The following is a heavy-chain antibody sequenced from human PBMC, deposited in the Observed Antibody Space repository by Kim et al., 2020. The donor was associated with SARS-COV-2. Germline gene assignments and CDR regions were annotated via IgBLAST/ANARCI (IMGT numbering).Heavy chain of an antibody. CDR1: GFMFSSYW. CDR3: ARVNAYSNGLTRSVYYDNYYGMDA. V-gene: IGHV3-7*01. J-gene: IGHJ6*02. Sequence: GGSLRLSCAASGFMFSSYWMDWVRQAPGKGLELVASINQYETVSHYVDSVKGRFTISRDNAKNSLYLQMNSLRAEDTAVYYCARVNAYSNGLTRSVYYDNYYGMDAWGQGTTVTVSS. CDR2: INQYETVS. D-gene: IGHD6-19*01.